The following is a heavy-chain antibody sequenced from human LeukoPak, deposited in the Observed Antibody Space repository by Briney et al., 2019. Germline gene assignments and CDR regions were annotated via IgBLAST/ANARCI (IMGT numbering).Heavy chain of an antibody. CDR3: ARTDERERTTTVTYAFDI. Sequence: SETLSLTCTVSGGSISSYYWSWFRQPPGKGLEWIGYIYYSGSTNYNPSLKSRVTISVDTSKNQFSLKLSSVTAADTAVYYCARTDERERTTTVTYAFDIWGQGTMVTVSS. CDR1: GGSISSYY. V-gene: IGHV4-59*01. CDR2: IYYSGST. D-gene: IGHD4-17*01. J-gene: IGHJ3*02.